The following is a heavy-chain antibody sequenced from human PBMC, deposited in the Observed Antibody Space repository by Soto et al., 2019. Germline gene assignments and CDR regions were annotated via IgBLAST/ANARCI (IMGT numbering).Heavy chain of an antibody. D-gene: IGHD3-16*01. J-gene: IGHJ4*02. CDR2: ISWNSGSI. V-gene: IGHV3-9*01. CDR3: AKGGGPDYFDY. Sequence: SLRLSCAASGFTFDDYAMHWVRQAPGKGLEWVSGISWNSGSIGYADSVKGRITISRDNAKNSLYLQMNSLRAEDTALYYCAKGGGPDYFDYWGQGTLVTVSS. CDR1: GFTFDDYA.